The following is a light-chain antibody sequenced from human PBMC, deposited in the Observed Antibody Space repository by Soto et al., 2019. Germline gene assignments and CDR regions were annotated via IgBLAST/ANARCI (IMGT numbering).Light chain of an antibody. CDR1: QSVSSSY. J-gene: IGKJ1*01. CDR3: HQYGISPWT. V-gene: IGKV3-20*01. Sequence: EIVLTQSPGTLSLSPGERATLSCRASQSVSSSYLAWYQQKPGQAPRLLIYGASSRATGIPDRFSGSGSGTDFPLTNSRLEPEDLQVYYCHQYGISPWTFGQGPKVKIK. CDR2: GAS.